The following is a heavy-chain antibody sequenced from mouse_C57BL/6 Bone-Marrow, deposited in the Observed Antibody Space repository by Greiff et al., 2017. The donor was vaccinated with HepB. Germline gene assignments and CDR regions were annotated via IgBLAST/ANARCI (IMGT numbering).Heavy chain of an antibody. CDR3: ARGNSYYGSSYRYFDV. CDR2: ISYDGSN. D-gene: IGHD1-1*01. CDR1: GYSITSGYY. Sequence: EVKVEESGPGLVKPSQSLSLTCSVTGYSITSGYYWNWIRQFPGNKLEWMGYISYDGSNNYNPSLKNRISITRDTSKNQFFLKLNSVTTEDTATYYCARGNSYYGSSYRYFDVWGTGTTVTVSS. J-gene: IGHJ1*03. V-gene: IGHV3-6*01.